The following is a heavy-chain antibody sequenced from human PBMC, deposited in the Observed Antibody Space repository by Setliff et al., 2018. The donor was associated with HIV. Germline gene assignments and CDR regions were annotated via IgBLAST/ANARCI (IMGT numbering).Heavy chain of an antibody. J-gene: IGHJ6*04. CDR3: ARDRKVLYGQGLDSYMDV. CDR2: SQTTGNT. Sequence: SCKASGYTFTGYYIHWVRQSPGTGLEWIGFSQTTGNTKYNPSLRRRVSIFFDSPKNQFSLSLQSVTAADSAVYYCARDRKVLYGQGLDSYMDVWGKGATVTVSS. CDR1: GYTFTGYY. V-gene: IGHV4-4*08. D-gene: IGHD3-10*01.